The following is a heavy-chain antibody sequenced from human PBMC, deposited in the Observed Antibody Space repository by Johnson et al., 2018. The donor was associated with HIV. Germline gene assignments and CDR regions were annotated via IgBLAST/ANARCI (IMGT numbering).Heavy chain of an antibody. V-gene: IGHV3-15*01. CDR1: RFTVSGNY. CDR3: TTDWEYYYGAGKLDAFDM. CDR2: IKTKTDGGTI. D-gene: IGHD3-10*01. Sequence: VQLVESGGGLVQPGGSLRLSCAASRFTVSGNYMTWVRQAPGKGLEWVGRIKTKTDGGTIDYNAPVKGRFSISRDDSKNTLYLQMNSLKTEDTAVYYCTTDWEYYYGAGKLDAFDMWGQGTMVTVSS. J-gene: IGHJ3*02.